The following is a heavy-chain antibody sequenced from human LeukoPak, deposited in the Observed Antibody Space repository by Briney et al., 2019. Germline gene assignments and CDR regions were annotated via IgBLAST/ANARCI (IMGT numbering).Heavy chain of an antibody. Sequence: PSETLSLTCTVSGGSISSYYWSWIRQAPGKGLEWIGYIYYSGSTNYNPSLKSRVTISVDTSKNQFSLKLSSVTAADTAVYYCARGVVVTAIPFYFDYWGQGTLVTVSS. V-gene: IGHV4-59*01. CDR3: ARGVVVTAIPFYFDY. CDR1: GGSISSYY. D-gene: IGHD2-21*02. CDR2: IYYSGST. J-gene: IGHJ4*02.